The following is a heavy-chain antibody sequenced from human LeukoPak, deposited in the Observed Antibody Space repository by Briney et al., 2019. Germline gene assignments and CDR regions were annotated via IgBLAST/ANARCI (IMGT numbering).Heavy chain of an antibody. V-gene: IGHV1-18*01. D-gene: IGHD1-26*01. CDR3: ARVVGAGAFDI. J-gene: IGHJ3*02. Sequence: ASVKVSCKASGYTFTSYGISWVRQAPGQGLEWMGWISAYNGNTNYAQKFQGRVTMTRDTSISTAYMELSRLRSEDTAVYYCARVVGAGAFDIWGQGTMVTVSS. CDR2: ISAYNGNT. CDR1: GYTFTSYG.